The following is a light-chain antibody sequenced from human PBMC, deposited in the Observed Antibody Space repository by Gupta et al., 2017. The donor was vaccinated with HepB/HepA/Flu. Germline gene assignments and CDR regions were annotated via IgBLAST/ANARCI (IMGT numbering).Light chain of an antibody. CDR2: GAS. Sequence: DTQMTQSPSSLSASVGDRVTISCRASQGIDHYLAWYQQKPGKVPTLLIYGASTLELGVPSRFSGSGSGTYFTLTISSLQPEDVATYYCQKYNTAPFTFGGGTKVDI. CDR1: QGIDHY. J-gene: IGKJ4*01. CDR3: QKYNTAPFT. V-gene: IGKV1-27*01.